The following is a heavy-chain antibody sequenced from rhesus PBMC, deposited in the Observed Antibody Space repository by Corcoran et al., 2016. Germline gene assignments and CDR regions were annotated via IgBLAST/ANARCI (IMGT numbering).Heavy chain of an antibody. Sequence: QVQLQESGPGLVKPSETLSLTCAVSGGSVSSSHWWCWNRQPPAKGLEGVGDSSGSSGSHYYNPSLKSRVTISTDTSKNHVSLKLGSVTAADTAVYYCAGAAATVNYGLDSWGQGVVVTVSS. J-gene: IGHJ6*01. CDR3: AGAAATVNYGLDS. D-gene: IGHD5-12*01. CDR2: SSGSSGSH. V-gene: IGHV4-65*01. CDR1: GGSVSSSHW.